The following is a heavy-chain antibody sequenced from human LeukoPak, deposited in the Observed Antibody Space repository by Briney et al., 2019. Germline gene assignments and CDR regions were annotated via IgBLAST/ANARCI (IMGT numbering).Heavy chain of an antibody. D-gene: IGHD3-10*01. CDR3: ARGKITMVRGVPGPYYGMDV. V-gene: IGHV4-34*01. CDR1: GGSFSGYY. J-gene: IGHJ6*02. CDR2: INHSGST. Sequence: SETLSLTCAVHGGSFSGYYWSWIRQPPGKGLEWIGEINHSGSTNYNPSLKSRVTISVDTSKNQFSLKLSSVTAADTAVYYCARGKITMVRGVPGPYYGMDVWGQGTTVTVSS.